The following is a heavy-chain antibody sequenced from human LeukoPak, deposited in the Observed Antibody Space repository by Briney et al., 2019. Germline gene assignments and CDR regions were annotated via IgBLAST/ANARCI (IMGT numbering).Heavy chain of an antibody. Sequence: GGSLRLSCAASGFTFSSYSMNWVRQAPGKGLEWVSYISSSGSTIYYADSVKGRFTISRDNAKNSLYLQMNSLRAEDTAVYYCARDGIVGATWEYFDYWGQGTLVTVSS. D-gene: IGHD1-26*01. J-gene: IGHJ4*02. CDR1: GFTFSSYS. CDR3: ARDGIVGATWEYFDY. CDR2: ISSSGSTI. V-gene: IGHV3-48*04.